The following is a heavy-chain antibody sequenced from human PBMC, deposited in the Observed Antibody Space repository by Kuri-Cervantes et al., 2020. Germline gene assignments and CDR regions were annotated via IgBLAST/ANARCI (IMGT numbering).Heavy chain of an antibody. Sequence: GGSLRLSCAASGFTFSSYAMSWVRQAPGKGLEWVSGISWNSGSIGYADSVKGRFTISRDNAKNSLYLQMNSLRAEDTALYYCAKDIGAAGHHGNDYWGQGTLVTVSS. D-gene: IGHD6-13*01. V-gene: IGHV3-9*01. CDR3: AKDIGAAGHHGNDY. J-gene: IGHJ4*02. CDR1: GFTFSSYA. CDR2: ISWNSGSI.